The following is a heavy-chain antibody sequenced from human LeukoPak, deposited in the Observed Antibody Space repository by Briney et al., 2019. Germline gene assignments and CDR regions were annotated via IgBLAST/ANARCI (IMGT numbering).Heavy chain of an antibody. CDR1: GGSISSYY. CDR2: IYYSGST. Sequence: PSETLSLTCTVSGGSISSYYWSWIRQPPGKGLEWIGYIYYSGSTNYNPSLKSRVTISVDTSKNQFSLKLSSVTAADTAVYYCVRGLGGATRTPRFDYWGQGTLVTVSS. D-gene: IGHD1-26*01. J-gene: IGHJ4*02. CDR3: VRGLGGATRTPRFDY. V-gene: IGHV4-59*01.